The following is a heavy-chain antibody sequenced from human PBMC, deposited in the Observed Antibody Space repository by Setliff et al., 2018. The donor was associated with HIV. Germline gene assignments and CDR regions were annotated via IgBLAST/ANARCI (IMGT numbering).Heavy chain of an antibody. J-gene: IGHJ4*02. CDR2: IYYTGFT. CDR3: ARPIYGSGSYPLDY. V-gene: IGHV4-4*07. CDR1: GGSISYYH. D-gene: IGHD3-10*01. Sequence: PSETLSLTCSVSGGSISYYHWSWIRQPAGKGLEWIGRIYYTGFTDYNPSLKSRLTMSVDTSKNQFSLKLSSVTAADTAVYFCARPIYGSGSYPLDYWGQGILVTVSS.